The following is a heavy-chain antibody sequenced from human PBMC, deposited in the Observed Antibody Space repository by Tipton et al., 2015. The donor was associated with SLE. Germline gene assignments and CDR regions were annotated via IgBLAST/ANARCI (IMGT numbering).Heavy chain of an antibody. D-gene: IGHD3-3*01. J-gene: IGHJ4*02. CDR2: VYYDGTT. V-gene: IGHV4-39*07. CDR3: ARVVRGSLRFLEWLFFDY. CDR1: SVSISSTSYY. Sequence: TLSLTCNVSSVSISSTSYYWGWIRQPPEKGLTWIGSVYYDGTTYYNPSLKSRVTISVDTSKNQFSLKLSSVTAADTAVYYCARVVRGSLRFLEWLFFDYWGQGTLVTVSS.